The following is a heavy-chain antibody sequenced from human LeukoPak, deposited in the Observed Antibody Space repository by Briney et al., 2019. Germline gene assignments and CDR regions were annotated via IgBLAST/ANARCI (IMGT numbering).Heavy chain of an antibody. J-gene: IGHJ5*02. Sequence: GGSLRLSCAAPGFTFNNFWMAWLRQALGKGLEWVANIKHDGSEEYYVDSVKGRFTISRDNAKNSLYLQMNSLRVEDTAVYYCARGPVRPYSSSWFDPWGQGTLVTVSS. CDR3: ARGPVRPYSSSWFDP. V-gene: IGHV3-7*04. CDR2: IKHDGSEE. CDR1: GFTFNNFW. D-gene: IGHD2-21*01.